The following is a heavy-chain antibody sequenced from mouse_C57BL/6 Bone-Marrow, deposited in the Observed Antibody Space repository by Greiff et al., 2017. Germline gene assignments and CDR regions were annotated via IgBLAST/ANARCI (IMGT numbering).Heavy chain of an antibody. CDR1: GYTFTSYW. D-gene: IGHD1-1*01. Sequence: QVQLQQSGAELVKPGASVKMSCKASGYTFTSYWITWVKQRPGQGLEWIGDIYPGSGSTNYNEKFKSKATLTVDTSSSTAYMQLSSLTSEDSAVYNCARITAVVEGYFDVWGTGTTVTVSS. CDR2: IYPGSGST. CDR3: ARITAVVEGYFDV. J-gene: IGHJ1*03. V-gene: IGHV1-55*01.